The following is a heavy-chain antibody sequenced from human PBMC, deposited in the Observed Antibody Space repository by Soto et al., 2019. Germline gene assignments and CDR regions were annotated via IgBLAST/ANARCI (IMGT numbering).Heavy chain of an antibody. D-gene: IGHD2-2*01. Sequence: QVQLVQSGAEVKKPGSSVKVSCKASGGTFSSYTISWVRQAPGQGLEWMGRIIPILGIANYAQKFQGRVTINADKSTSTAYMELSSLRSEDTAVYYCARDKVEDIVVVPAAMGGYYYYYYYMDVWGKGTTVTVSS. V-gene: IGHV1-69*08. CDR2: IIPILGIA. CDR1: GGTFSSYT. CDR3: ARDKVEDIVVVPAAMGGYYYYYYYMDV. J-gene: IGHJ6*03.